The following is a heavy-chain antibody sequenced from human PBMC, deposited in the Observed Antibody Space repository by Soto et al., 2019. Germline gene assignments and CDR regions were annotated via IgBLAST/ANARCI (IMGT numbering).Heavy chain of an antibody. CDR1: GFTFSNYI. J-gene: IGHJ4*02. CDR2: ILHDGNNK. CDR3: ARDDEGGSYCDLGY. V-gene: IGHV3-30-3*01. Sequence: QVQLVESGGGVVQPGRSLRLSCAASGFTFSNYIMHWVRQAPGTGLEWVAIILHDGNNKYYADSVKGRFTISRDNSKNTLYLQMNSLRTEDTAIYYCARDDEGGSYCDLGYWGQGTLVTFSS. D-gene: IGHD3-10*01.